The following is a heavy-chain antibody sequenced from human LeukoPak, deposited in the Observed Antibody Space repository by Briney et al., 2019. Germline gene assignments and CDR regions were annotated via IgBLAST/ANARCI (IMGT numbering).Heavy chain of an antibody. J-gene: IGHJ4*02. CDR3: ARVKYYYDSSGYTYYFDY. Sequence: SETLSLTCTVSGGSISSYYWSWIRQPPGKGLEWIGYIYYSGSTNYNPPLKSRVTISVDTSKNQFSLKLSSVTAADTAVYYCARVKYYYDSSGYTYYFDYWGQGTLVTVSS. CDR1: GGSISSYY. V-gene: IGHV4-59*01. D-gene: IGHD3-22*01. CDR2: IYYSGST.